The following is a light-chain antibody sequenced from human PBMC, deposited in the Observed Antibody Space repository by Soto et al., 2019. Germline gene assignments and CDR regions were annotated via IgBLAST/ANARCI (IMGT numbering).Light chain of an antibody. CDR1: SSDVGDYNY. Sequence: QSVLTQPRSVSGSPGQSVAISCTGTSSDVGDYNYVSWYQQHPGKAPKVMIYDVSKRPSGVPDRFSGSKSGNTASLTISGLQAEDEADYYCCSYAGSPYVSGPGTKFTVL. J-gene: IGLJ1*01. V-gene: IGLV2-11*01. CDR3: CSYAGSPYV. CDR2: DVS.